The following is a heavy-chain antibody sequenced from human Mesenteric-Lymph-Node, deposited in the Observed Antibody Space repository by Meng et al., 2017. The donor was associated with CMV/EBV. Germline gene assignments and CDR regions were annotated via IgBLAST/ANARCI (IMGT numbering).Heavy chain of an antibody. CDR1: GGSFSSIGDY. Sequence: SETLSLTCTVSGGSFSSIGDYWGWIRQPPGQGLEWIGTIFYSGDTYYNPSLKSRFTISVDTSKNQFTLKMSSVTAADTAEYYCAEHGGQYSGSSDLYNWFDPWGQGTLVTVSS. CDR2: IFYSGDT. J-gene: IGHJ5*02. D-gene: IGHD6-6*01. CDR3: AEHGGQYSGSSDLYNWFDP. V-gene: IGHV4-39*01.